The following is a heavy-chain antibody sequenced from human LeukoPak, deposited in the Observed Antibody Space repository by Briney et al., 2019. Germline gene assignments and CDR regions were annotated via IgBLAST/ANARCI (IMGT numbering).Heavy chain of an antibody. CDR2: ISGSGGST. CDR1: GFTFSSYA. V-gene: IGHV3-23*01. D-gene: IGHD6-13*01. CDR3: AKDPRSLVAAPADY. Sequence: GGSLRLSCAASGFTFSSYAMSWVRQAPGKGLEWVSAISGSGGSTYYADSVKGRFTISRDNSKNTLYLQMNSLGAEDTAVYYCAKDPRSLVAAPADYWGQGTLVTVSS. J-gene: IGHJ4*02.